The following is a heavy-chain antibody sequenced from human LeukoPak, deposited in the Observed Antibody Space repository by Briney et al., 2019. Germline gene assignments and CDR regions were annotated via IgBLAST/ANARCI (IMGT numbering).Heavy chain of an antibody. J-gene: IGHJ4*02. Sequence: GGSLRLSCAASGFTFSSYGMSWVRQAPGKGLEWVSAISGSGGSTYYADSVKGRFTISRDNAENSLYLQMNSLRAEDTAVYYCAREILSRDGSSVQAYDYWGQGTLVTVSS. V-gene: IGHV3-23*01. CDR1: GFTFSSYG. CDR3: AREILSRDGSSVQAYDY. D-gene: IGHD5-24*01. CDR2: ISGSGGST.